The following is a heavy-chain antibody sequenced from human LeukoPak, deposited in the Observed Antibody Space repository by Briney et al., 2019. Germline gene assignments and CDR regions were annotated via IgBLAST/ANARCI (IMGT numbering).Heavy chain of an antibody. D-gene: IGHD3-3*01. Sequence: TSETLSLTCTVSGVSISSYYGSWIRQPPGKGLEWIGYIYYSGSTNYNPSLKSRVTISVDTSKNQFSLKLSSVTAADTAVYYCARGGNYDSWSGSMYYYYGMDVWGQGTTVTVSS. J-gene: IGHJ6*02. CDR2: IYYSGST. CDR1: GVSISSYY. V-gene: IGHV4-59*01. CDR3: ARGGNYDSWSGSMYYYYGMDV.